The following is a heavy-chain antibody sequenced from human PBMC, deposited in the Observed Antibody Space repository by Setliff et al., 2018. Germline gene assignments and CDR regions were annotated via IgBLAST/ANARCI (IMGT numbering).Heavy chain of an antibody. CDR1: GFTFSSYA. D-gene: IGHD2-15*01. Sequence: GGSLRLSCAASGFTFSSYAMHWVRQAPGKGLEWVAVISYDGSNKYYADSVKGRFTISRDNSKNTLYLQVNSLRAEDTAVYYCAREVVGARPYYYYMDVWGKGTTVTVSS. V-gene: IGHV3-30*04. J-gene: IGHJ6*03. CDR2: ISYDGSNK. CDR3: AREVVGARPYYYYMDV.